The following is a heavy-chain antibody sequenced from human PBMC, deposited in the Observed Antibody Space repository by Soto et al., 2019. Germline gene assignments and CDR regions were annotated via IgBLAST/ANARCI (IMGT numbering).Heavy chain of an antibody. CDR3: ATAPDYGEAY. Sequence: QVQLVQSGAEVKKPGSSVKVSCKASGGTFSSYTISWVRQAPGQGLEWMGRIIPILGIANYAQKFQGRVTITADNSTSTAYMELSSLRSEDTAVYYCATAPDYGEAYWGQGTLFTVSS. CDR1: GGTFSSYT. V-gene: IGHV1-69*02. J-gene: IGHJ4*02. D-gene: IGHD4-17*01. CDR2: IIPILGIA.